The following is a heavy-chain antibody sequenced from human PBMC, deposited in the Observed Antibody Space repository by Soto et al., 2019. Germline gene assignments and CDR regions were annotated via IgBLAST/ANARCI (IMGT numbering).Heavy chain of an antibody. Sequence: SESLSLTFTVSGGSIGSVVCHWIRMRQPAGKGLEWIGRIYSSGSANYHPSLKSRVPMSVDTSKNQFSLKLNSVTAADTAAYYCARVSLVAGTRSWFDPWGHGTLVTSPQ. CDR1: GGSIGSVVCH. CDR2: IYSSGSA. D-gene: IGHD6-19*01. V-gene: IGHV4-61*02. J-gene: IGHJ5*02. CDR3: ARVSLVAGTRSWFDP.